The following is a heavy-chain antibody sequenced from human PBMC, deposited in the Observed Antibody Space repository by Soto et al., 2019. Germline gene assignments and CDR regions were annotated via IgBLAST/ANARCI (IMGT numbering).Heavy chain of an antibody. V-gene: IGHV3-64*01. CDR3: ARAEMYYYYYMDV. J-gene: IGHJ6*03. CDR2: ISSNGGST. CDR1: GFTFSSYA. Sequence: PGGSLRLSCAASGFTFSSYAMHWVRQAPGKGLEYVSAISSNGGSTYYANSVKGRFTISRDNSKNTLYLQMGSLRAEDMAVYYCARAEMYYYYYMDVWGKGTTVTVSS.